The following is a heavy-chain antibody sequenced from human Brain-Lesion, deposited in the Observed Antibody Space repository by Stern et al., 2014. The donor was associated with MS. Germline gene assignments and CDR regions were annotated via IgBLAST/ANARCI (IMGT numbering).Heavy chain of an antibody. J-gene: IGHJ4*02. CDR3: ARRGDSSSSGFDY. D-gene: IGHD6-6*01. Sequence: VQLVQSGAEVKKPGESLKISCKGSGYRFTSNWIGWVRQMPGKGLEWMGIIGPGDSDTRYSPSFQGQVTISADKSISTAYLQWSSLQASDTAMYYCARRGDSSSSGFDYWGQGTLVIVSS. CDR2: IGPGDSDT. CDR1: GYRFTSNW. V-gene: IGHV5-51*01.